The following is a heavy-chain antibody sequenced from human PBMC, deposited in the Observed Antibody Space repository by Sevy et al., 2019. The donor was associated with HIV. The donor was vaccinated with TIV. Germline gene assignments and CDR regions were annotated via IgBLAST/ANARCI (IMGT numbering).Heavy chain of an antibody. V-gene: IGHV4-39*01. J-gene: IGHJ5*02. CDR1: GGSISSSSYY. CDR2: IYYSGST. D-gene: IGHD3-3*01. Sequence: SETLSLTCTVSGGSISSSSYYWGWIRQPPGKGLEWIGSIYYSGSTYYNPSLKSRVTISVDTSKNQFSLKRSYVTAADTAVYYCARGGTYDFWSGYHAGLSNWFDPWGQGTLVTVSS. CDR3: ARGGTYDFWSGYHAGLSNWFDP.